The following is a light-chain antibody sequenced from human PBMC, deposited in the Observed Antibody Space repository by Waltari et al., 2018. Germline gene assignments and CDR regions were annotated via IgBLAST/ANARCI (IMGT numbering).Light chain of an antibody. Sequence: SYELTQPPSVSVSPGQTASITCSGDKLGDKYACWYQQKPGQSPVLGLYQDSKRPSGIPERFSGSNSGNTATLTISGTQAMDEADYYCQAWDSSTDVVFGGGTKLTVL. CDR1: KLGDKY. J-gene: IGLJ2*01. CDR2: QDS. CDR3: QAWDSSTDVV. V-gene: IGLV3-1*01.